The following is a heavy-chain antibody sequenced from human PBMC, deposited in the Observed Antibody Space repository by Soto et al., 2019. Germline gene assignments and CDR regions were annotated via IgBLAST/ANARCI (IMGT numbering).Heavy chain of an antibody. Sequence: ASVKVSCKASGDTFPTYDINWVRQATGHGLEWMGWINPNSGNIGYAQRFQGRVTMTRDTAIRTAYMEASSLRSDDTAVYYCARGRASGSYYLLDYWGQGTLVTVSS. J-gene: IGHJ4*02. CDR3: ARGRASGSYYLLDY. CDR1: GDTFPTYD. CDR2: INPNSGNI. V-gene: IGHV1-8*01. D-gene: IGHD3-10*01.